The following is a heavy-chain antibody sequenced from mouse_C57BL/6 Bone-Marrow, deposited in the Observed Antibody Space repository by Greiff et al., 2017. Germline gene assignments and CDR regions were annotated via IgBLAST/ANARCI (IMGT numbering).Heavy chain of an antibody. CDR1: GYTFTDYE. CDR3: TGGGGSSIDY. CDR2: LDPETGGT. V-gene: IGHV1-15*01. Sequence: QVQLKQSGAELVRPGASVTLSCKASGYTFTDYEMHWVKQTPVHGLEWIGALDPETGGTAYNQKFKGKAILTADKSSSTAYMELRSLTSEDSAVYCCTGGGGSSIDYWGQGTTLTVSS. D-gene: IGHD1-1*01. J-gene: IGHJ2*01.